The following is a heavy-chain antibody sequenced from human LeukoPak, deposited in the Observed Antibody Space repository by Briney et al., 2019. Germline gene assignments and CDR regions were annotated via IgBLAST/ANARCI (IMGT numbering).Heavy chain of an antibody. V-gene: IGHV3-48*03. D-gene: IGHD1-14*01. CDR1: GFTFSSYE. CDR2: ISSSGSTI. CDR3: AKYSGIYGIDV. J-gene: IGHJ6*04. Sequence: GGSLRLSCAASGFTFSSYEMNWVRQAPGKGLEWVSYISSSGSTIYYADSVKGRFTISRDNAKNSLYLQMSSLRAEDTAVYYCAKYSGIYGIDVWGKGPTVTLSS.